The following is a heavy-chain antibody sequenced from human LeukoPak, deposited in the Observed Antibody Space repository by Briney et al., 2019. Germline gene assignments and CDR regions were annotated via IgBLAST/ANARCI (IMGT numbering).Heavy chain of an antibody. Sequence: GGSLRLSCAASGFTFSSYSMKWVRQAPGKGLEWVSSISSSSSYIYYADSVKGRFTISRDNAKNSLYLQMNSLRAEDTAVYYCARSPTPIAAAVIWGQGTLVTVSS. CDR1: GFTFSSYS. CDR2: ISSSSSYI. D-gene: IGHD6-13*01. V-gene: IGHV3-21*01. J-gene: IGHJ4*02. CDR3: ARSPTPIAAAVI.